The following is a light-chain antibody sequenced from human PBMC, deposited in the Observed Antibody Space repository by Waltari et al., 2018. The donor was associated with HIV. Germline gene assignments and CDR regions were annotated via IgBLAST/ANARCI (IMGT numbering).Light chain of an antibody. Sequence: SALPPPAYVSGSPGPSITISCTGPTSAAASFDYVSWYQQHPGKVPTLIIYEVSSRASGVSNRFSASKSGNTTSLTISGLQAEDEAVYYCGSYTATNSMMFGGGTKLTVL. J-gene: IGLJ3*02. V-gene: IGLV2-14*01. CDR3: GSYTATNSMM. CDR2: EVS. CDR1: TSAAASFDY.